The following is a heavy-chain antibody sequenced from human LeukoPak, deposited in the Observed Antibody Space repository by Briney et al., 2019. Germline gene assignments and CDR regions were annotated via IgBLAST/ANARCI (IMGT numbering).Heavy chain of an antibody. CDR3: AKDQLLWFGELLSGGDY. V-gene: IGHV3-23*01. CDR2: ISAGGGST. Sequence: GGSLRLSCAVSGLTFSDYSMTWVRQAPGKGLFWVSGISAGGGSTYYADSVKGRFTISRDNSKNTLYLQMNSLRAEDTAVYYCAKDQLLWFGELLSGGDYWGQGTLVTVSS. J-gene: IGHJ4*02. CDR1: GLTFSDYS. D-gene: IGHD3-10*01.